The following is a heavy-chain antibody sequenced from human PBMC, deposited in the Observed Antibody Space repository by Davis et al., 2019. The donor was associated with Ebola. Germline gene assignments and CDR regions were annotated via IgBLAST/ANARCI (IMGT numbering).Heavy chain of an antibody. V-gene: IGHV4-39*01. CDR2: IYYSGST. CDR3: ARAPGTRLYYYYGMDV. J-gene: IGHJ6*02. Sequence: SETLSLTCTVSGGSISSSSYYWGWIRQPPGKGLEWIGSIYYSGSTYYNPSLKSRVTISVDTSKNQFSLKLSSVTAADTAVYYCARAPGTRLYYYYGMDVWGQGTTVTASS. D-gene: IGHD1-7*01. CDR1: GGSISSSSYY.